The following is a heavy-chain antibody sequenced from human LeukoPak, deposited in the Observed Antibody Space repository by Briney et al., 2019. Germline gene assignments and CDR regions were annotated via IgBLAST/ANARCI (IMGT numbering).Heavy chain of an antibody. CDR3: AREWFGEGMDV. J-gene: IGHJ6*04. V-gene: IGHV4-39*07. D-gene: IGHD3-10*01. CDR2: IYYSGST. CDR1: GGSLSSSSYY. Sequence: PSETLSLTCTVSGGSLSSSSYYWGWIRQPPGKGLEWIGSIYYSGSTYYNPCLKSRVTISLDTSKNQFSLKLSSVTAADTAVYYCAREWFGEGMDVWGKGTMVTVSS.